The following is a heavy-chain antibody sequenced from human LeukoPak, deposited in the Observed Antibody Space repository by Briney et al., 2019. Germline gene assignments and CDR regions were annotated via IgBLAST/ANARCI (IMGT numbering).Heavy chain of an antibody. CDR3: ARERYNWNDEALHDY. D-gene: IGHD1-1*01. CDR2: FDPEDGET. CDR1: GYTLTELS. J-gene: IGHJ4*02. Sequence: ASVKVSCKVSGYTLTELSMHWVRQAPGKGLEWMGGFDPEDGETIYAQKFQGRVTITADKSTSTAYMELSSLRSGDTAVYYCARERYNWNDEALHDYWGQGTLVTVSS. V-gene: IGHV1-24*01.